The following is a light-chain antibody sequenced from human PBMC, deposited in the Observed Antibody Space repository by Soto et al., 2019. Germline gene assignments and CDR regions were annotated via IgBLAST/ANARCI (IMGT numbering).Light chain of an antibody. CDR2: GAS. CDR1: QNIDTW. V-gene: IGKV1-5*01. CDR3: QQCGDYWS. Sequence: DIRMTQSPSTLSASVGDRVTITCRASQNIDTWLAWYQQKPGMAPNLLIYGASTLESGVPSRFSGSGSGTEFTLTISSLQPGDFATYYCQQCGDYWSFGQGTKVEV. J-gene: IGKJ1*01.